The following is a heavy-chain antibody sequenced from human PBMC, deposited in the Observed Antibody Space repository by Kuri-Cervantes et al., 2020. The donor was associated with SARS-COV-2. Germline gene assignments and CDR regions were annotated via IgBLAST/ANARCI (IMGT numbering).Heavy chain of an antibody. CDR3: ARDYNWNDGALGY. CDR2: MNPNSGNT. V-gene: IGHV1-8*03. Sequence: ASVKISCKASGYTFTSYDINWVRQATGQGLEWMGWMNPNSGNTGYAQKFQGRVTITRNTSISTAYMELSSLRSEDTAVYYCARDYNWNDGALGYWGQGTLVTVSS. CDR1: GYTFTSYD. D-gene: IGHD1-20*01. J-gene: IGHJ4*02.